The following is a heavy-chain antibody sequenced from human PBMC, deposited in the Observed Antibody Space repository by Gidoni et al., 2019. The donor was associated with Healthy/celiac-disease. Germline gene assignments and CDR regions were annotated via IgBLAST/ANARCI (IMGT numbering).Heavy chain of an antibody. CDR3: ARGSAGELQTSFDY. CDR2: ISSSGSTI. D-gene: IGHD1-26*01. V-gene: IGHV3-48*03. CDR1: GFTFSSYE. J-gene: IGHJ4*02. Sequence: EVQLVESGGGLVQPGGSLRLSCAASGFTFSSYEMNWVRQAPGKGLEWVSYISSSGSTIYYADSVKGRFTISRDNAKNSLYLQMNSLRAEDTAVYYCARGSAGELQTSFDYWGQGTLVTVSS.